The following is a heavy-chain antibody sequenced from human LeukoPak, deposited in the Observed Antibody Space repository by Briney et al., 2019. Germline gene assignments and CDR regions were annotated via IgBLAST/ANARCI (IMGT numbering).Heavy chain of an antibody. CDR2: IYHSGST. V-gene: IGHV4-59*01. J-gene: IGHJ2*01. CDR3: ARGGGGWSGRSWSNYWFFDL. D-gene: IGHD6-13*01. Sequence: SETLSLTCTVSGGSISDFYWSWTRQPPGKGLEWIGYIYHSGSTNHNPSLKSRVALSVDTSKNQFSLKLNSVTAADTAVYYCARGGGGWSGRSWSNYWFFDLWGRGTLVTVSS. CDR1: GGSISDFY.